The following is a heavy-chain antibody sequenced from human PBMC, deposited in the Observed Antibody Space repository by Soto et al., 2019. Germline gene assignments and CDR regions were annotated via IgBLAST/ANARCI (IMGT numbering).Heavy chain of an antibody. J-gene: IGHJ4*02. D-gene: IGHD6-19*01. Sequence: QVQLQESGPGLLKPSETLSLTCTISGASTGGYYWSWIRQSPGRGLEWIGYVFSSGSTNYSPSPQSRVAISIDTSKRQFFLKLTSVTAADTALYYCARHWWSSGSYLVFDSWGQGTQVTVSS. CDR3: ARHWWSSGSYLVFDS. CDR1: GASTGGYY. CDR2: VFSSGST. V-gene: IGHV4-59*08.